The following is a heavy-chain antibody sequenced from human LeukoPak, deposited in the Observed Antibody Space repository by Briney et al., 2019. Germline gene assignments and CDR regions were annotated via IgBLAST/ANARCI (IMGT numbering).Heavy chain of an antibody. CDR3: ARDKSSDEIYDY. J-gene: IGHJ4*02. CDR2: ISAYNGNT. CDR1: GYTFTSYG. Sequence: ASVKVSCKASGYTFTSYGISWVRQAPGQELEWMGWISAYNGNTNYAQKLQGRVTMTTDTSTSTAYMELRSLRSDDTAVYYCARDKSSDEIYDYWGQGTLVTVSS. D-gene: IGHD3-3*01. V-gene: IGHV1-18*01.